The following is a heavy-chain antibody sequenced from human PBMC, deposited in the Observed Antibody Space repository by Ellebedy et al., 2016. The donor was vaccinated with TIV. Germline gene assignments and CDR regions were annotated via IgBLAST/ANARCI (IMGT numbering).Heavy chain of an antibody. D-gene: IGHD3-22*01. J-gene: IGHJ4*02. CDR1: GFTLSRYT. V-gene: IGHV3-48*04. CDR3: ARDLTNYDTSGHYFDS. CDR2: ISSDSSTI. Sequence: PGGSLRLSCTASGFTLSRYTMNWVRQAPGMGLEWLSYISSDSSTIYYAESVKGRFTISRDNAKSSLYLQMNSLRAEDTAVYYCARDLTNYDTSGHYFDSWGQGTLVTVSS.